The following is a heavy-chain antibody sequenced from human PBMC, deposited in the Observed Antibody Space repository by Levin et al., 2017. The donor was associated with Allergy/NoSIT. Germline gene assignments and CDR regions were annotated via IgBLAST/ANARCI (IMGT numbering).Heavy chain of an antibody. CDR1: GYTFTSYY. J-gene: IGHJ6*02. V-gene: IGHV1-46*01. CDR3: ARDEGYCSGGSCYYYGMDV. D-gene: IGHD2-15*01. Sequence: ASVKVSCKASGYTFTSYYMHWVRQAPGQGLEWMGIINPSGGSTSYAQKFQGRVTMTRDTSTSTVYMELSSLRSEDTAVYYCARDEGYCSGGSCYYYGMDVWGQGTTVTVSS. CDR2: INPSGGST.